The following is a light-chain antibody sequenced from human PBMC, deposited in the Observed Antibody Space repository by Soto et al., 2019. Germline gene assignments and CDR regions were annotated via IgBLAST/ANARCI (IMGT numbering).Light chain of an antibody. Sequence: NFMLTQPHSVSESPGKTVTISCTRSSGSIASNYVQWYQQRPGSAPTTVISEDNQRPSGVPDRFSGSIDSFSNSASLTISGLKTEDEADYFCQSYDSSNQVFGGGTKVTVL. V-gene: IGLV6-57*03. CDR3: QSYDSSNQV. CDR1: SGSIASNY. J-gene: IGLJ3*02. CDR2: EDN.